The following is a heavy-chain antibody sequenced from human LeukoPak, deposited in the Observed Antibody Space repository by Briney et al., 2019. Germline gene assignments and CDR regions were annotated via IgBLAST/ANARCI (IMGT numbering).Heavy chain of an antibody. J-gene: IGHJ4*02. D-gene: IGHD3-3*01. Sequence: SETLSLTCIVSGYSISSGYYWGWIRQPPGKGLEWIGSIYHSGSTYYNPSLKSRVTISVDTSKNQFSLKLSSVTAADTAVYYCAREYDFWSGIDYWGQGTLVTVSS. V-gene: IGHV4-38-2*02. CDR2: IYHSGST. CDR1: GYSISSGYY. CDR3: AREYDFWSGIDY.